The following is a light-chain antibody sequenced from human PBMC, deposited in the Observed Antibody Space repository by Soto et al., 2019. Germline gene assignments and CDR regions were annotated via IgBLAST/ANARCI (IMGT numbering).Light chain of an antibody. Sequence: VFTPASGPLSLSPGERATLSCRASQSFRGLLAWYQQKPGQAPRLLIYDAYNRATGIPPRFSGSGSGTDFTLTISSLEPEDSAVYYCQQRHMWPITFGQGTRLEIK. V-gene: IGKV3-11*01. CDR2: DAY. J-gene: IGKJ5*01. CDR3: QQRHMWPIT. CDR1: QSFRGL.